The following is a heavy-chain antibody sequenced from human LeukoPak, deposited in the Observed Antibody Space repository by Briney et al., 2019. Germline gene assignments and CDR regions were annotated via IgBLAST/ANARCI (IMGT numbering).Heavy chain of an antibody. Sequence: RAGGSLRLSCAASGFTFSSYNMKWVRQAPGKGLEWVSSISSSSSSIYYADSVKGRFTISRDNAKNSLYLQMNSLRAEDTAVYYCARGHCSTTTCYTKDDAFDIWGQGTMVTVSS. CDR2: ISSSSSSI. V-gene: IGHV3-21*01. J-gene: IGHJ3*02. CDR1: GFTFSSYN. CDR3: ARGHCSTTTCYTKDDAFDI. D-gene: IGHD2-2*02.